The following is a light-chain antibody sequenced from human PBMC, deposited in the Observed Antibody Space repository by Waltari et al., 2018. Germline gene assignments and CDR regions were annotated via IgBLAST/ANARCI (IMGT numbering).Light chain of an antibody. J-gene: IGKJ4*01. V-gene: IGKV1-33*01. Sequence: DIQMTQSPSSLSASVGDRVTITCQASQAISNYLNWYQQKPGKAPKLLIYGASKLETGVPSRFSGSGSGTDFTLTISSLQPEDIATYYCEQNNNLLGTFGGGTKVEIK. CDR3: EQNNNLLGT. CDR1: QAISNY. CDR2: GAS.